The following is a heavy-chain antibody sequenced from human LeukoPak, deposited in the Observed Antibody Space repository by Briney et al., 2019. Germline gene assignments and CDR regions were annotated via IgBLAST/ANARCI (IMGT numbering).Heavy chain of an antibody. CDR2: INPKSGGT. D-gene: IGHD3-22*01. CDR3: ARGALYYYDSSGFGNRFDS. Sequence: ASVKVSCKASGYTFTGYYMHWVRQAPGQGLEWMGWINPKSGGTKYAQKFQGRVTMTRDTSISTAYMELTRLTSDDSATYYCARGALYYYDSSGFGNRFDSWGQGTLVTVSS. J-gene: IGHJ5*01. CDR1: GYTFTGYY. V-gene: IGHV1-2*02.